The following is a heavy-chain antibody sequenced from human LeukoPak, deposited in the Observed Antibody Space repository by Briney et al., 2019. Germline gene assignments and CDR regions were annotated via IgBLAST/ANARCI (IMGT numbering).Heavy chain of an antibody. D-gene: IGHD3-16*02. CDR2: IRRGSSTI. CDR3: ARALDFLWGSYRHPFDY. Sequence: PGSSLRLSCAASGGTFTSSPMHWVRQAPGGGLECLSYIRRGSSTIYYADSVRGRFTISRDNTKNSLYLQMNSLRGEDTGIYYCARALDFLWGSYRHPFDYWGQGTPVTVSA. V-gene: IGHV3-48*04. J-gene: IGHJ4*02. CDR1: GGTFTSSP.